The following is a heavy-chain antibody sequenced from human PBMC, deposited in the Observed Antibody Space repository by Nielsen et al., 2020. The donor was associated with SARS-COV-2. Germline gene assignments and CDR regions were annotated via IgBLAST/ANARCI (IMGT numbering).Heavy chain of an antibody. J-gene: IGHJ4*02. CDR1: GGTFSSYA. CDR2: IIPILGIA. Sequence: SVKVSCKASGGTFSSYAISWVRQAPGQGLEWMGRIIPILGIANYAQKFQGRVTMTTDTSTSTAYMELRSLRSDDTAVYYCARADSVYYDSSGYADYWGQGTLVTVSS. D-gene: IGHD3-22*01. V-gene: IGHV1-69*04. CDR3: ARADSVYYDSSGYADY.